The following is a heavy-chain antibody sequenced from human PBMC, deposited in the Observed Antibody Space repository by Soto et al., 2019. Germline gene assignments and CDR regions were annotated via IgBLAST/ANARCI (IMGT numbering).Heavy chain of an antibody. Sequence: AASVKVSCKASGGTFSSYAMHWVRQAPGQRLEWMGWINAGNGNTKFSQKFQGRVTITRDTSASTAYMELSSLRSEDTAVYYCARAELGYCTNGVCFWFDPWGQGTLVTVSS. CDR1: GGTFSSYA. CDR2: INAGNGNT. D-gene: IGHD2-8*01. CDR3: ARAELGYCTNGVCFWFDP. J-gene: IGHJ5*02. V-gene: IGHV1-3*01.